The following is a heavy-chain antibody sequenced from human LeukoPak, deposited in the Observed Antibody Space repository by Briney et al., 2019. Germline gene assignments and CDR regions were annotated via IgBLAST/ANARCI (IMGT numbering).Heavy chain of an antibody. V-gene: IGHV1-8*01. CDR1: GYTFTSYD. CDR2: MNPNRGNT. CDR3: ARTYCTNGVCLDY. D-gene: IGHD2-8*01. Sequence: ASVKVSCKASGYTFTSYDINWVRQATGQGLEWMGWMNPNRGNTGYAQKSQGRVTLTRNTFIRTAYMELSSLRSEDTAVYYCARTYCTNGVCLDYWGQGPLVTVSS. J-gene: IGHJ4*02.